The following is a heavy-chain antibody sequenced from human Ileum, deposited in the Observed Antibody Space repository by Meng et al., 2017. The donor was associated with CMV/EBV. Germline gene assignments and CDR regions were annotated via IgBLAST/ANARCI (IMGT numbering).Heavy chain of an antibody. CDR2: IYSSGST. V-gene: IGHV4-4*07. Sequence: QGQRQVAGPGRGKPSETLSLTCTVSGDSTSGFFWSWIRQPAGKGLEWIGRIYSSGSTFYNPSLESRVTMSIDTSKNQFSLRLASVTAADTAVYFCAKEQSIGIAVTGIFDFWGQGALVTVSS. D-gene: IGHD6-19*01. J-gene: IGHJ4*02. CDR1: GDSTSGFF. CDR3: AKEQSIGIAVTGIFDF.